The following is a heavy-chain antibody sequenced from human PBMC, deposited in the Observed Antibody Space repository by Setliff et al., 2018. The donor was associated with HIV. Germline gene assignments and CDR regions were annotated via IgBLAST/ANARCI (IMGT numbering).Heavy chain of an antibody. D-gene: IGHD3-22*01. V-gene: IGHV4-38-2*02. Sequence: SETLSLTCDVSGFSTSSRYYWGWNRQSPGKGLEWIGNIYHTGSSYYNPSLNVRATISLDTSKDQFSLKLNSVTAADTAVYYCARDVLDLVISVYGFWGQGIPVTVSS. CDR2: IYHTGSS. CDR1: GFSTSSRYY. CDR3: ARDVLDLVISVYGF. J-gene: IGHJ1*01.